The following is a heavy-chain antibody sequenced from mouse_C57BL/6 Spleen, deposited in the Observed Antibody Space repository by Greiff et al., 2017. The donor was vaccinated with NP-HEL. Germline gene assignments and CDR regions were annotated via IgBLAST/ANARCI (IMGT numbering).Heavy chain of an antibody. Sequence: VKLMESGPGLVQPSQSLSITCTVSGFSLTSYGVHWVRQSPGKGLEWLGVIWSGGSTDYNAAFISRLSISKDNSKSQVFFKMNSLQADDTAIYYCASLYDYDVGYAMDYWGQGTSVTVSS. V-gene: IGHV2-2*01. CDR2: IWSGGST. CDR1: GFSLTSYG. CDR3: ASLYDYDVGYAMDY. D-gene: IGHD2-4*01. J-gene: IGHJ4*01.